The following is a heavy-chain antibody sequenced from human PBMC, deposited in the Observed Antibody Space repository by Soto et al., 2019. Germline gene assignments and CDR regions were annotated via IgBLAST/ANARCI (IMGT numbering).Heavy chain of an antibody. V-gene: IGHV3-21*04. J-gene: IGHJ4*02. Sequence: LRHSCAAAGVTCSNYAMNCVRQAPGKGLDWVSAISSSSSYIYYADSVKGRFTISRDNAKNSLYLQMNSLRAEDTAIYYCAKDSHWAIISPTHDSWGQGTLVTVSS. D-gene: IGHD2-2*01. CDR3: AKDSHWAIISPTHDS. CDR1: GVTCSNYA. CDR2: ISSSSSYI.